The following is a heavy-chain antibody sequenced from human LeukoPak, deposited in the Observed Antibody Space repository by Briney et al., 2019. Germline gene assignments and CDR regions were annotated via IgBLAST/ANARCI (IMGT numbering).Heavy chain of an antibody. V-gene: IGHV3-33*01. Sequence: GGSLTLSCAASGFTFSSYGMHWVRQAPGKGLEWVAVIWYDGSNKYYADSVKGRFTISRDNSKNTLYLQMNSLRGEDTAVYYCATQSWVAAGDYWGQGTLVTVSS. CDR2: IWYDGSNK. J-gene: IGHJ4*02. CDR1: GFTFSSYG. D-gene: IGHD2-15*01. CDR3: ATQSWVAAGDY.